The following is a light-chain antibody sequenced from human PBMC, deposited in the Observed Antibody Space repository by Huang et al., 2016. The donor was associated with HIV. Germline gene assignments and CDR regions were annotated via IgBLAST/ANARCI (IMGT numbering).Light chain of an antibody. CDR3: QRYDNWPKFT. CDR2: GAS. V-gene: IGKV3-15*01. CDR1: QSVTSN. Sequence: EIVMTQSPATLSVSPGERATLSCRASQSVTSNLAWYQQKPGQAPRLLIYGASTRATGIRARFSGSGSGTEFTLTISSLQSEDFAVYYCQRYDNWPKFTFGPGTKVDIK. J-gene: IGKJ3*01.